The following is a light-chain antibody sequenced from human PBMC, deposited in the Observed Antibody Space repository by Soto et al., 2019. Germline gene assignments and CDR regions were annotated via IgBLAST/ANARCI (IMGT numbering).Light chain of an antibody. CDR3: QQRSNWPPT. V-gene: IGKV3-11*01. CDR1: QSVSSY. J-gene: IGKJ4*01. CDR2: DAS. Sequence: EVVLTQSPDTVSLSPGERATLSCRASQSVSSYLAWYQQKPGQAPRLLIYDASNRATGIPARFSGSGSGTDFTLTISSLEPEDFAVYYCQQRSNWPPTFGGGTKVDIK.